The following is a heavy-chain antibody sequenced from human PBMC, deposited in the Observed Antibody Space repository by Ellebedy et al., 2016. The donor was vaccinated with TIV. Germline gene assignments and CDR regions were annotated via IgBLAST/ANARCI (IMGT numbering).Heavy chain of an antibody. D-gene: IGHD3-10*01. CDR2: IKQDGSEK. V-gene: IGHV3-7*01. CDR1: GFTFSNYW. J-gene: IGHJ4*02. Sequence: GESLKISCAASGFTFSNYWMNWVRQAPGKGLEWVATIKQDGSEKFYVDSVKGRFTISRDNANSVLYLQMNHLRAEDTAVYYCARVPPGAYGSGSYFGDDYWGQGTLVTVSS. CDR3: ARVPPGAYGSGSYFGDDY.